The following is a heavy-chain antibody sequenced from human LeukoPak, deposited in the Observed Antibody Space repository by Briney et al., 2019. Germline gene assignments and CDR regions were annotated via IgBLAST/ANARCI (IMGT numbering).Heavy chain of an antibody. CDR3: ARDPTSTSYYDSSGYQDY. CDR2: IYYSGST. J-gene: IGHJ4*02. D-gene: IGHD3-22*01. CDR1: GGSISSSSYY. Sequence: SETLSLTCTVSGGSISSSSYYWGWIRQPPGKGLEWIGSIYYSGSTYYNPSLKSRVTISVDTSKNQFSLKLSSVTAADTALYYCARDPTSTSYYDSSGYQDYWGQGTLVTVSS. V-gene: IGHV4-39*07.